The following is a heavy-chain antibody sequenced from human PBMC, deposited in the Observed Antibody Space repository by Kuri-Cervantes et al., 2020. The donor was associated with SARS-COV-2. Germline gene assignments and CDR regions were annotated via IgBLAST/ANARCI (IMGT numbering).Heavy chain of an antibody. CDR1: GFNFTRYV. Sequence: GESLKISCAASGFNFTRYVMSWVRQAPGKGLEWVSGISGSGSDTYFPDSADSVKGRFTISRDSSKNTLYLQMNRLRDEDTAVYYCARGLTGTTSDAFDIWGQGTMVTVSS. CDR2: ISGSGSDT. CDR3: ARGLTGTTSDAFDI. J-gene: IGHJ3*02. V-gene: IGHV3-23*01. D-gene: IGHD1-7*01.